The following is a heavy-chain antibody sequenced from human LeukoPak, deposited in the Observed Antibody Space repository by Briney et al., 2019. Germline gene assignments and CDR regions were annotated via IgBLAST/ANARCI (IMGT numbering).Heavy chain of an antibody. CDR1: GFTFSSYS. Sequence: GGSLRLSCAASGFTFSSYSMNWVRQAPGKGLEWVSYISSSSSTIYYADSVKGRFTISRDNSKNTLYLQMNSLRAEDTAVYYCAKDIFPYSSIPITDYWGQGTLVTVSS. D-gene: IGHD6-13*01. J-gene: IGHJ4*02. CDR3: AKDIFPYSSIPITDY. V-gene: IGHV3-48*01. CDR2: ISSSSSTI.